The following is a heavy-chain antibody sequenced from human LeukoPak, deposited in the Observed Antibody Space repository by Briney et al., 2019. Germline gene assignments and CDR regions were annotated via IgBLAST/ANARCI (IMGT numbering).Heavy chain of an antibody. CDR3: ARGKGYFDWYLDY. V-gene: IGHV4-61*01. Sequence: SETLSLTCTVSGGSVSSGSYYWSWIRQPPGKGLEWIGYIYYSGSTNYNPSLKSRVTISVDTSKNQFSLKRSSVTAADTAVYYCARGKGYFDWYLDYWGQGTLVTVSS. D-gene: IGHD3-9*01. J-gene: IGHJ4*02. CDR1: GGSVSSGSYY. CDR2: IYYSGST.